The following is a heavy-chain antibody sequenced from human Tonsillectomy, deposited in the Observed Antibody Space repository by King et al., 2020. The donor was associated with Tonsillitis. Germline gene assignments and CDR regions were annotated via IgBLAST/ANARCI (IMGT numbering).Heavy chain of an antibody. Sequence: EVQLVQSGAEVKKPGESLKISCKGSGYSFTRNWIGWVRQMPGKGLEWMGIIYPGDSDTRYSPSFQGQVTISADKSISTAYLQWSSLKASDTAMYYCARLGTLDRGVIDYYYGMDVWGQGTTVTVSS. J-gene: IGHJ6*02. CDR3: ARLGTLDRGVIDYYYGMDV. CDR2: IYPGDSDT. V-gene: IGHV5-51*01. CDR1: GYSFTRNW. D-gene: IGHD3-10*01.